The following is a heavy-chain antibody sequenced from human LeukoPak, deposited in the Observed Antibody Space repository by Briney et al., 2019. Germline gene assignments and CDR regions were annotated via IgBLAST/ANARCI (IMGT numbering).Heavy chain of an antibody. J-gene: IGHJ6*03. CDR2: IRFDGSNI. CDR3: ARVRTKGYCSSTSCYSSYMDV. V-gene: IGHV3-30*02. Sequence: GGSLRLSCAASGFTLSTYGMHWVRQAPGKGLEWVAFIRFDGSNIYYPDSVKGRFTISRDNSKNTLYLQMNSLRPEDTAVYYCARVRTKGYCSSTSCYSSYMDVWGKGTTVTVSS. CDR1: GFTLSTYG. D-gene: IGHD2-2*01.